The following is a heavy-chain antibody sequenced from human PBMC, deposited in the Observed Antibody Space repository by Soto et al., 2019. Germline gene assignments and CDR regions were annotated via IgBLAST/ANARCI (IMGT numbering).Heavy chain of an antibody. Sequence: SETLSLTCTVSGGSITSYNWNWVRQPPGKALEWIGYVYNSGSTNYNPSLKSRVTISVDTSKNQFSLKVNSVTAADTAVYYCARRTVGGLTSCYDYTFDTWGQGIMVTVSS. CDR2: VYNSGST. D-gene: IGHD2-2*01. CDR3: ARRTVGGLTSCYDYTFDT. CDR1: GGSITSYN. J-gene: IGHJ3*02. V-gene: IGHV4-59*01.